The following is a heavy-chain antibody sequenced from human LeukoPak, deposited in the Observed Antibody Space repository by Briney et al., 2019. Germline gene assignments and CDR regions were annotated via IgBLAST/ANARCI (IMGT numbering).Heavy chain of an antibody. V-gene: IGHV1-46*01. J-gene: IGHJ4*02. CDR3: ARDRGSGLVVVGLDY. CDR2: INPSGGST. D-gene: IGHD2-15*01. CDR1: GYTFTSYY. Sequence: GASVKVSCKASGYTFTSYYMHWVRRAAGQGLEWRGIINPSGGSTSYAQKFQGRVTMTRDTSTSTVYMELSSLRSEDTAVYYCARDRGSGLVVVGLDYWGQGTLVTVSS.